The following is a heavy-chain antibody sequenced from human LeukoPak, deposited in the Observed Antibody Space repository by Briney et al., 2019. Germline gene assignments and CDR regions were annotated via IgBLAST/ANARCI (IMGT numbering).Heavy chain of an antibody. CDR3: ARDLAWGAMVYLGDY. CDR2: IYTSGST. Sequence: SETLSLTCTVSGGSISSYYWSWIRQPAGKGLEWIGRIYTSGSTNYNPSLKSRVTMSVETSKNQFSLKLSSVTAADTAVYYCARDLAWGAMVYLGDYWGQGTLVTVSS. J-gene: IGHJ4*02. CDR1: GGSISSYY. V-gene: IGHV4-4*07. D-gene: IGHD5-18*01.